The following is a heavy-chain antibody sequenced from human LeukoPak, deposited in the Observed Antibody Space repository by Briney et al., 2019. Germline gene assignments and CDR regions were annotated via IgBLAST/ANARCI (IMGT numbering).Heavy chain of an antibody. CDR1: GFTFSSYD. D-gene: IGHD6-13*01. V-gene: IGHV3-48*03. CDR2: IGSSGPAK. J-gene: IGHJ4*02. Sequence: GGSLRLSCAASGFTFSSYDMNWVRQAPGKGLEWVSFIGSSGPAKYYADSVKGRFTISRDNAKNSLYLQMYSLRAEDTAVYYCARPLSGDSSSSPDYWGQGTLVTVSS. CDR3: ARPLSGDSSSSPDY.